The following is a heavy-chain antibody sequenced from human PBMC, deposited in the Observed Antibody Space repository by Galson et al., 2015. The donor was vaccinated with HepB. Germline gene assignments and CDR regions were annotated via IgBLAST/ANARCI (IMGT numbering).Heavy chain of an antibody. CDR3: ARGSLDYGGNSEDYYYMDV. J-gene: IGHJ6*03. CDR2: INPTSGST. CDR1: GYTFTNYH. D-gene: IGHD4-23*01. Sequence: SVKVSCKASGYTFTNYHMNWVRQAPGQGPEWMGIINPTSGSTRYAQNFQGRVSMTRDTSTNTVFMELSSLRSEDTAVYYCARGSLDYGGNSEDYYYMDVWGKGTTVTVSS. V-gene: IGHV1-46*03.